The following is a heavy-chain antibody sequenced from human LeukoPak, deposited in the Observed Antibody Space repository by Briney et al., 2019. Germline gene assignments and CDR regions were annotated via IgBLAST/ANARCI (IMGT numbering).Heavy chain of an antibody. Sequence: PGGSLRLSCAASGFTFSNYAMHWVRQAPGKGLEWVAVISYDGSNKYYADSVKGRFTISRDNSKNTLYLQMNSLRAEDTAVYYCARDPSSSWSAFDYWGQGTLVTVSS. CDR3: ARDPSSSWSAFDY. D-gene: IGHD6-13*01. V-gene: IGHV3-30-3*01. CDR1: GFTFSNYA. J-gene: IGHJ4*02. CDR2: ISYDGSNK.